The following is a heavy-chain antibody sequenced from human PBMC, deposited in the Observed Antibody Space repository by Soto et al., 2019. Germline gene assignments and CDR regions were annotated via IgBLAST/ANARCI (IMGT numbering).Heavy chain of an antibody. J-gene: IGHJ4*02. Sequence: EVQLLESGGGLVQPGGSLTLSCAASGFTFSAFALSWVRQAPGEGLEWVSGIVGSGGRTYYADSVTGRFTISRDNSKNTVYLQMSSLRAEDTAMYYCAKAPAGMYSSGLSQSFDFWGQVTQVTVSS. D-gene: IGHD3-22*01. CDR3: AKAPAGMYSSGLSQSFDF. V-gene: IGHV3-23*01. CDR1: GFTFSAFA. CDR2: IVGSGGRT.